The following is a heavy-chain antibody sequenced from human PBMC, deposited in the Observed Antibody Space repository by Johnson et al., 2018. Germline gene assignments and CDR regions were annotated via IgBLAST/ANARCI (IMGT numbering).Heavy chain of an antibody. D-gene: IGHD1-14*01. CDR3: TTEHPDKYYDYYKDV. J-gene: IGHJ6*03. CDR2: IIPILGIA. Sequence: QVQLVESGAEVKKPGSSVKVSCKASGGTFSSYTISWVRQAPGQGLEWMGRIIPILGIAHYAQKFQGRVTITADKSKSTAYMKLSSLRSEDPAVYYFTTEHPDKYYDYYKDVWGKGTTVTVSS. CDR1: GGTFSSYT. V-gene: IGHV1-69*09.